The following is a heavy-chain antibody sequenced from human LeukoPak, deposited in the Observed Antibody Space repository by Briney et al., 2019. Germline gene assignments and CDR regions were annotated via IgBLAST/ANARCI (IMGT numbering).Heavy chain of an antibody. Sequence: SETLSLTCAVYGGSFSGCYWSWIRQPPGKGLEWIGEINHSGSTNYNPSLKSRVTISVDTSKNQFSLKLSSVTAADTAVYYCARGLSSSILYYYYYYMDVWGKGTTVTVSS. D-gene: IGHD6-6*01. J-gene: IGHJ6*03. CDR3: ARGLSSSILYYYYYYMDV. CDR2: INHSGST. CDR1: GGSFSGCY. V-gene: IGHV4-34*01.